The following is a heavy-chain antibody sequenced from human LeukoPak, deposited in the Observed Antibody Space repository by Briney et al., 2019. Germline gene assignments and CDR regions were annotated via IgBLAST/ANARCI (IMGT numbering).Heavy chain of an antibody. V-gene: IGHV4-59*01. CDR2: IYYSGST. CDR3: ARDLYDSSGYPHNWFDP. CDR1: GVSISNYY. D-gene: IGHD3-22*01. J-gene: IGHJ5*02. Sequence: PSETLSFTCTVSGVSISNYYWSWIRQPPGKGLEWIVYIYYSGSTNYNPSLKSRVTISVDTSKNQFSLKLSSVTAADTAVYYCARDLYDSSGYPHNWFDPWGQGTLVTVSS.